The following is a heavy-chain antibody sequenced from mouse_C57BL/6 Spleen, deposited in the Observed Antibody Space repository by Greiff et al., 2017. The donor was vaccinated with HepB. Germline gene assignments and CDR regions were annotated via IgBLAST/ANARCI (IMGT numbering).Heavy chain of an antibody. CDR1: GYTFTSYW. CDR3: ARSPDGYYGYFDV. V-gene: IGHV1-64*01. CDR2: IHPNSGST. J-gene: IGHJ1*03. Sequence: VQLQQSGAELAKPGASVKLSCKASGYTFTSYWMHWVKQRPGQGLEWIGMIHPNSGSTNYNEKFKSKATLTVDKSSSTAYMQLSSLTSEDSAVYYCARSPDGYYGYFDVWGTGTTVTVSS. D-gene: IGHD2-3*01.